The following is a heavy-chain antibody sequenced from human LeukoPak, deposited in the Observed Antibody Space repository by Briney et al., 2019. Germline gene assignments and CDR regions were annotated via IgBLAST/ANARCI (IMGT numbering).Heavy chain of an antibody. V-gene: IGHV4-4*07. CDR2: IYTSGST. D-gene: IGHD6-13*01. CDR1: GGSISSYY. Sequence: PSETLSLTCTVSGGSISSYYWSWIRQPAGKGLEWIGRIYTSGSTNYNPSLKSRVTMSVDTSKNQFSLKLSSVTAADTAVYYCAGVSSSWYGEYYFDYWGQGTLVTVSS. J-gene: IGHJ4*02. CDR3: AGVSSSWYGEYYFDY.